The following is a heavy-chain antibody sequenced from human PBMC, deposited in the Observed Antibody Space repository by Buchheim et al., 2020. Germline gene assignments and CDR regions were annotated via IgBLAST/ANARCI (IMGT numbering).Heavy chain of an antibody. CDR1: GDSISRDQYS. CDR3: ARGGWTNGYS. CDR2: IYHSGNT. V-gene: IGHV4-30-2*01. Sequence: QLHLQESGSGLVKPSQTLSLTCTVSGDSISRDQYSWGWIRQPPGKGLEWIGYIYHSGNTYYNSSLRSRVAISVDSSRNQFSLNLTPVTAADTAVYYCARGGWTNGYSWGQGIL. J-gene: IGHJ4*02. D-gene: IGHD5-24*01.